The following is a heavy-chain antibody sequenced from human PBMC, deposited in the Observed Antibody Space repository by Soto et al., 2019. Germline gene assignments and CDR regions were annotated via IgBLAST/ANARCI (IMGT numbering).Heavy chain of an antibody. J-gene: IGHJ4*02. CDR3: AREKVEGYNITYFDY. Sequence: QVQLVQSGAEVKKPGSSVKVSCKASGGTFSSYAISWVRQAPGQGLEWMGGIIPIFGTANYAQKFQGRVTSXVDXSXITADMELSSLRSEDTAVYYCAREKVEGYNITYFDYWGQGTLVTVSS. CDR1: GGTFSSYA. D-gene: IGHD1-20*01. CDR2: IIPIFGTA. V-gene: IGHV1-69*12.